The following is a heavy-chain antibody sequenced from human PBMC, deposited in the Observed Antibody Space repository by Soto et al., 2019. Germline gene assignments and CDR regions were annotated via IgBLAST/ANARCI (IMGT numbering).Heavy chain of an antibody. Sequence: SETLSLTCTVSGDSISSYYWSWIRQPPGKGLEWIGYIYYSGSTNYNPSLKSRVTISVDTSKNQLSLKLSSVTAADTAVYYCARGGGYCISTSCLGWFDSWGQGTLVTVSS. CDR2: IYYSGST. D-gene: IGHD2-2*01. CDR1: GDSISSYY. V-gene: IGHV4-59*12. J-gene: IGHJ5*01. CDR3: ARGGGYCISTSCLGWFDS.